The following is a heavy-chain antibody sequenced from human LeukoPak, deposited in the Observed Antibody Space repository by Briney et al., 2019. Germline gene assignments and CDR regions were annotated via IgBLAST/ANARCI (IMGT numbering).Heavy chain of an antibody. J-gene: IGHJ3*02. CDR3: ATVSGYDYVWGSYRYGFDI. D-gene: IGHD3-16*02. CDR2: FDPEDGEK. CDR1: GYTLTELS. Sequence: ASVKVSCKVSGYTLTELSMHWVRQSPGKRLEWMGGFDPEDGEKIYAQKFQGRVTMTEDTSTDTAYMELSSLRSEDTAVYYCATVSGYDYVWGSYRYGFDIWGQGTMVTVSS. V-gene: IGHV1-24*01.